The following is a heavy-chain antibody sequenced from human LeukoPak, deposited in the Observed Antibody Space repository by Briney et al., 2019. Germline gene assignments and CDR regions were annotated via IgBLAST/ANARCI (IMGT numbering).Heavy chain of an antibody. D-gene: IGHD1-26*01. CDR1: GFTVSTNS. J-gene: IGHJ4*02. CDR2: IYSDNT. V-gene: IGHV3-66*01. Sequence: GGSLRLSCTVSGFTVSTNSMSWVRQAPGKGLEWVSFIYSDNTHYSDSVKGRFTISRDDSKNTLHLQMNSLKIEDTAMYYCTREYSGSFDYWGQGALVTVSS. CDR3: TREYSGSFDY.